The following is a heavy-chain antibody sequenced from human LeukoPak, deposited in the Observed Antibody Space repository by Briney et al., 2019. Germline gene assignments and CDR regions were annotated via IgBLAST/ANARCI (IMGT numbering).Heavy chain of an antibody. D-gene: IGHD1-1*01. CDR2: IHSDGSST. J-gene: IGHJ3*02. Sequence: QAGGSLRLSCAASGFTFSNYWMHWVRQAPGKGLVWVSRIHSDGSSTTSADSVKGRFTISRDNAESTLYLQMNSLRAEDTAVYFCARGNAHAFDIWGQGTMVTVSS. CDR3: ARGNAHAFDI. V-gene: IGHV3-74*01. CDR1: GFTFSNYW.